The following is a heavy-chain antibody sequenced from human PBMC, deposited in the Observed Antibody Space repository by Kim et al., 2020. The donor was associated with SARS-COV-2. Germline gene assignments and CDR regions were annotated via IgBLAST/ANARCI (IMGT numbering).Heavy chain of an antibody. J-gene: IGHJ4*02. V-gene: IGHV3-23*01. CDR3: AKALGEVGANFDY. CDR2: ISSSGGSST. CDR1: GFTFSSYA. D-gene: IGHD1-26*01. Sequence: GGSLRLSCAASGFTFSSYAMSWARQAPGKGLEWVSTISSSGGSSTYYADSVKGRFTISRDNSKNTLYLQMNSLRAEDTAIYYCAKALGEVGANFDYWGQGTLVTVSS.